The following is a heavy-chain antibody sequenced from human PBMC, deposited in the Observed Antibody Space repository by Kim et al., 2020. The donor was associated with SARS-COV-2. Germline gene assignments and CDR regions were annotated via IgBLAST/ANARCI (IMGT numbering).Heavy chain of an antibody. J-gene: IGHJ4*02. CDR2: IYSGGST. D-gene: IGHD5-18*01. V-gene: IGHV3-53*01. CDR1: GFTVSSNY. Sequence: GGSLRLSCAASGFTVSSNYMSWVRQAPGKGLEWVSVIYSGGSTYYADSEKGRFTISRDNSKNTLYLQMNSLRAEDTAVYYCARVWVGGGYSYGYYFDYWGQGTLVTVSS. CDR3: ARVWVGGGYSYGYYFDY.